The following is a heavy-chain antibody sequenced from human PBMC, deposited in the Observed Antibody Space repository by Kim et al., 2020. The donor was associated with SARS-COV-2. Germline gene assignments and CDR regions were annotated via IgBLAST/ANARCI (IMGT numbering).Heavy chain of an antibody. CDR3: AREVKRQPNYDILTGYYTGSDDAFDI. CDR1: GFTFSDYY. CDR2: ISSSSSYT. J-gene: IGHJ3*02. Sequence: GGSLRLSCAASGFTFSDYYMSWIRQAPGKGLEWVSYISSSSSYTNYADSVKGRFTISRDNAKNSLYLQMNSLRAEDTAVYYCAREVKRQPNYDILTGYYTGSDDAFDIWGQGTMVTVSS. V-gene: IGHV3-11*06. D-gene: IGHD3-9*01.